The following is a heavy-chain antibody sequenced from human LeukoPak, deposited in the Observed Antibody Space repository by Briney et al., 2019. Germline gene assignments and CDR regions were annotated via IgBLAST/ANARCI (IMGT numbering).Heavy chain of an antibody. V-gene: IGHV4-59*01. D-gene: IGHD3-9*01. CDR1: GGSISSYY. J-gene: IGHJ4*02. Sequence: PSETLSLTCTVSGGSISSYYWSWIRQPPGKGLEWIGYIYYSGSTNYNPSLKSRVTISVDTSKNQFSLKLSSVTATDTAVYYCARAGYDILTGYYVDYWGQGTLVTVPS. CDR2: IYYSGST. CDR3: ARAGYDILTGYYVDY.